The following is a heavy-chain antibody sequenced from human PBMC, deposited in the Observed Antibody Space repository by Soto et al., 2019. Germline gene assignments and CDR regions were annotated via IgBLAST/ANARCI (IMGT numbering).Heavy chain of an antibody. CDR2: IYYSGST. CDR3: ASDRGDIVLVPDAMDFAY. V-gene: IGHV4-30-4*01. J-gene: IGHJ4*02. CDR1: GGSISSGNYY. D-gene: IGHD2-2*01. Sequence: QVQLQESGPGLVKPSQTLSLTCTVSGGSISSGNYYWSWIRQPQGKGLVWIGYIYYSGSTYSNPSLKSRVTISVETSKNHFSLKLSSVTASDTAVYYWASDRGDIVLVPDAMDFAYWGQGTLVTVSS.